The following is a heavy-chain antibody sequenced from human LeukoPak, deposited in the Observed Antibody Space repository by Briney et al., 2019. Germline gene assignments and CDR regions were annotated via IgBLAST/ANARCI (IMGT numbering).Heavy chain of an antibody. Sequence: GGSLRLSCAASGFTFSSYGMHWVRQAPGKGLEWVAVIWYDGSNKYSADSVKGRFTISRDNAKNSLYLQMNSLRDEDTAVYYCARSAGSGSYPFDYWGQGTLVTVSS. J-gene: IGHJ4*02. V-gene: IGHV3-33*01. CDR2: IWYDGSNK. CDR1: GFTFSSYG. D-gene: IGHD1-26*01. CDR3: ARSAGSGSYPFDY.